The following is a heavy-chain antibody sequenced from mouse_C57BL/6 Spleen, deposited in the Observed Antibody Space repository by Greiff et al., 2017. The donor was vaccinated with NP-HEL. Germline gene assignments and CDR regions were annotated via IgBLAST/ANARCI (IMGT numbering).Heavy chain of an antibody. V-gene: IGHV5-6*01. CDR1: GFTFSSYG. Sequence: EVKLMESGGDLVKPGGSLKLSCAASGFTFSSYGMSWVRQTPDKRLEWVATISSGGSYTYYPDSVKGRFTISRDNAKNTLYLQMSSLKSEDTAMYYCARNFEGWYFDVWGTGTTVTVSS. CDR2: ISSGGSYT. CDR3: ARNFEGWYFDV. J-gene: IGHJ1*03.